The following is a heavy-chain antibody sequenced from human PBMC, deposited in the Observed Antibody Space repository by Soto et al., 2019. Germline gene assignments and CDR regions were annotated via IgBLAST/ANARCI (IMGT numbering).Heavy chain of an antibody. CDR2: IKQDGSEK. Sequence: TGGSLRLSCAASGFTFSSYWMSWVRQAPGKGLEWVANIKQDGSEKYYVDSVKGRFTISRDNAENSLYLQMNSLRAEDTAVYYCARDLWMATTRGDDAFDIWGQGTMVTVSS. V-gene: IGHV3-7*01. J-gene: IGHJ3*02. CDR1: GFTFSSYW. CDR3: ARDLWMATTRGDDAFDI. D-gene: IGHD5-12*01.